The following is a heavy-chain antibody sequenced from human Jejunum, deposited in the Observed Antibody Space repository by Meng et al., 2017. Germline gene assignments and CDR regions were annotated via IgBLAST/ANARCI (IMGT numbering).Heavy chain of an antibody. CDR1: GFTFSDYA. V-gene: IGHV3-23*04. Sequence: EVQLVEAGGGLVQPGGSLRLSCAASGFTFSDYAMTWVRQAPGKGLEWVSSISGSGAATYYADSVKGRFTISRDNAMTTLYLQMNSLGADDTAVYYCAREAVTQTIDYWGQGTLVTVSS. J-gene: IGHJ4*02. CDR2: ISGSGAAT. CDR3: AREAVTQTIDY. D-gene: IGHD4-17*01.